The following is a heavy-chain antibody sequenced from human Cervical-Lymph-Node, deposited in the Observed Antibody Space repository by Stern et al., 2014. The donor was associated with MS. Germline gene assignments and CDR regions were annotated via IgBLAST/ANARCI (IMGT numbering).Heavy chain of an antibody. CDR1: GATFSTNG. V-gene: IGHV1-69*14. CDR3: AREHHGGNFAS. D-gene: IGHD4-23*01. CDR2: IVRIFVRA. Sequence: QDQLVQSGAEVRKPGSSVKVSCTASGATFSTNGIPWVRQAPGQGPEWLGAIVRIFVRANYLQKLQGRVAITAYRSASTAYMELRSLRSEDTAVYYCAREHHGGNFASWGQGTLVTVSS. J-gene: IGHJ5*02.